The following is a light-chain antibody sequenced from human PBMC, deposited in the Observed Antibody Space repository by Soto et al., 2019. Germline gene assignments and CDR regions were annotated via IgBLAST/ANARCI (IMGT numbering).Light chain of an antibody. J-gene: IGLJ7*01. CDR2: EVS. CDR1: SSDVGSHNL. Sequence: QSALTQPASVSGSPGQSITISCTGTSSDVGSHNLVSWYQQHPGQAHKLMIYEVSKRPLGVSTRFSASKSGNTASLTISGLQAEDEDDYYCCSYGGSRAVFGGGTQLTVL. CDR3: CSYGGSRAV. V-gene: IGLV2-23*02.